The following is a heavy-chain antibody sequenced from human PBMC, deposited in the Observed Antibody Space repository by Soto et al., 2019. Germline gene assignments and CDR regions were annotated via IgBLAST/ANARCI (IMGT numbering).Heavy chain of an antibody. CDR1: GGSISSGGYY. CDR2: IYYSGST. Sequence: SETLSLTCTVSGGSISSGGYYWSWIRQHPGKGLEWIGYIYYSGSTYYNPSLKSRVTISVDTSKNQFSLKLSSVTAADTAVYYCARDPSPGFGVVISLTAWGQGTLVTVSS. D-gene: IGHD3-3*01. J-gene: IGHJ5*02. V-gene: IGHV4-31*03. CDR3: ARDPSPGFGVVISLTA.